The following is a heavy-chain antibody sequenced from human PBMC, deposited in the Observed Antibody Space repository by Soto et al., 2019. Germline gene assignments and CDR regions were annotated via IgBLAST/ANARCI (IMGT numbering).Heavy chain of an antibody. CDR1: GFTFNTFD. CDR3: VKGAWCDD. CDR2: IHGADGRT. V-gene: IGHV3-23*01. Sequence: EVQLLESGGGLVQPGGSLRLSCAASGFTFNTFDMTWVRQAPGKGLEWVSVIHGADGRTYYADSLKGRFTISRDNSKNTLFLQVTSLRVEDTAVYYCVKGAWCDDWGQGTLVTVSS. D-gene: IGHD6-19*01. J-gene: IGHJ4*02.